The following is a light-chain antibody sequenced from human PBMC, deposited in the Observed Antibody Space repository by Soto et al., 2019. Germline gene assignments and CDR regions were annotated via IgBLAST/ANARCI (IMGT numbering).Light chain of an antibody. CDR1: QSISNW. CDR2: EAS. V-gene: IGKV1-5*01. J-gene: IGKJ2*01. Sequence: DIPMTQSPSTLSASVGDRVTITCRASQSISNWLAWYKQKPGKAPKVLIYEASNLESGVPSRFSGSGSGTEFTLTISSLQPDDFATYHCQQYNSYPYTFGQGTKLEIK. CDR3: QQYNSYPYT.